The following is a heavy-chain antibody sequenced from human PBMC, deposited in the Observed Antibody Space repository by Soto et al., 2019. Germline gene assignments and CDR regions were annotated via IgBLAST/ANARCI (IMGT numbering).Heavy chain of an antibody. V-gene: IGHV4-34*01. CDR2: INHSGST. J-gene: IGHJ4*02. CDR3: ARGVYRVDWAFDY. D-gene: IGHD3-9*01. CDR1: GGSFSGYY. Sequence: SETLSLTCAVYGGSFSGYYWSWIRQPPGKGLEWIGEINHSGSTNYNPSLKSRVTISVDTSKNQFSLKLSSVTAADTAVYYCARGVYRVDWAFDYWGQGTLVTVSS.